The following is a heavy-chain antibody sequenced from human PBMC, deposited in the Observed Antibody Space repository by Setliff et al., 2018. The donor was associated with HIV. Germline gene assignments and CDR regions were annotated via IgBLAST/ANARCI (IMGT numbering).Heavy chain of an antibody. Sequence: SETLSLTCAVYGGSFSGYYWSWIRQPPGKGLEWIGEINHSGSTNYNPSLKSRVTISVDTSKNQFSLRLSSVTAADTAVYYCARHRGMPGTTWYNHYMDVWGTGATVTVSS. CDR3: ARHRGMPGTTWYNHYMDV. J-gene: IGHJ6*03. V-gene: IGHV4-34*01. CDR2: INHSGST. CDR1: GGSFSGYY. D-gene: IGHD1-7*01.